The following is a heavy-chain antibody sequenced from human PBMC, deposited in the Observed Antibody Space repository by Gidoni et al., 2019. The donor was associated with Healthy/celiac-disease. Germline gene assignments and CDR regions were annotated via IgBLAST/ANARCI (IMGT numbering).Heavy chain of an antibody. D-gene: IGHD3-22*01. CDR2: ISSSSSTI. V-gene: IGHV3-48*01. CDR1: GCTFSSYS. Sequence: EVQLVESGGGLVQPGGSLRLSCADSGCTFSSYSMNWVRQAPGKGLEWVSYISSSSSTIYYAASVKGRFTISRDNAKNSLYLQMNSLRAEDTAVYYCARESSYDSSGYYELDYWGQGTLVTVSS. CDR3: ARESSYDSSGYYELDY. J-gene: IGHJ4*02.